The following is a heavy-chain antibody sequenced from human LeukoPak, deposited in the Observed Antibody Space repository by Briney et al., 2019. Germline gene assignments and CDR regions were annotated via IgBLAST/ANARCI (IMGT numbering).Heavy chain of an antibody. CDR3: ARDAMATRPYYYYYMDV. CDR1: GYTFISYG. Sequence: ASVKVSCKASGYTFISYGISWVRQAPGQGLEWMGWISAYNGNTNYAQKLQGRVTMTTDTSTSTAYMELRSLISDDTAVYYCARDAMATRPYYYYYMDVWGKGTTVTVSS. CDR2: ISAYNGNT. V-gene: IGHV1-18*01. D-gene: IGHD5-24*01. J-gene: IGHJ6*03.